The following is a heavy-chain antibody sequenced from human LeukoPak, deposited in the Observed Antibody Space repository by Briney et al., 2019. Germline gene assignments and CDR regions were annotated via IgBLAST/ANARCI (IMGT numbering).Heavy chain of an antibody. Sequence: KSSETLSLTYSVSGGSVTNTSGYYWAWIRQSPGKRLAWIGSFYYRGNTYYNLSLKSRLTISVDTSKNQFSLKMSSVTATDTAIYYCARRRSDPGAFDIWGQGTQVTVSS. D-gene: IGHD2-21*02. CDR3: ARRRSDPGAFDI. CDR1: GGSVTNTSGYY. V-gene: IGHV4-39*01. J-gene: IGHJ3*02. CDR2: FYYRGNT.